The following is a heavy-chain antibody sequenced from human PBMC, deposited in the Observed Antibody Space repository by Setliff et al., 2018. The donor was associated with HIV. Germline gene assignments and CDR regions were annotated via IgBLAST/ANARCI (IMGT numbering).Heavy chain of an antibody. V-gene: IGHV1-69*10. D-gene: IGHD2-2*01. CDR2: IIPILGMS. Sequence: GASVKVSCKASGGTFSIYAISWVRQAPGQGLEWMGGIIPILGMSIYAQKFQGRVTITADESTSTAYMELSSLSSDDTAVYYCARGGVCTSTSCGGNCYYGMDVWGQGTTGTVSS. CDR1: GGTFSIYA. CDR3: ARGGVCTSTSCGGNCYYGMDV. J-gene: IGHJ6*02.